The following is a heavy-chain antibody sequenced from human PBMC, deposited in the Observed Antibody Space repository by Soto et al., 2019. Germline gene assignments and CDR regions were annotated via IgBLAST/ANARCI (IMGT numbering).Heavy chain of an antibody. J-gene: IGHJ3*02. CDR1: GFTFSSYS. D-gene: IGHD6-6*01. CDR2: ISSTSTFI. Sequence: EVQLVESGGGLVKPGGSLRLSCAASGFTFSSYSMNWVRQAPGKGLEWVSSISSTSTFIYYADSVKGRFTISRDNANSSQSLQMNSPRAEDTAVYYCARETNPYTSSSHAFDIWGQGTMVTVSS. CDR3: ARETNPYTSSSHAFDI. V-gene: IGHV3-21*01.